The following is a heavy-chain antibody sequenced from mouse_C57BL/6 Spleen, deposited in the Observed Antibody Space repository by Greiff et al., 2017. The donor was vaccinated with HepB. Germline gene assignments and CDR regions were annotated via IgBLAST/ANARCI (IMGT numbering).Heavy chain of an antibody. Sequence: EVQRVESGGGLVQPGGSLSLSCAASGFTFTDYYMSWVRQPPGKALEWLGFIRNKANGYTTEYSASVKGRFTISRDNSQSILYLQMNALRAEDSATYYCARSVYDYDEAWFAYWGQGTLVTVSA. CDR3: ARSVYDYDEAWFAY. D-gene: IGHD2-4*01. CDR1: GFTFTDYY. J-gene: IGHJ3*01. V-gene: IGHV7-3*01. CDR2: IRNKANGYTT.